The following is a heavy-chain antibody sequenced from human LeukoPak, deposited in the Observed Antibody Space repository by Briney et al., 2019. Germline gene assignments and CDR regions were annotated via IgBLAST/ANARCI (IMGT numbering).Heavy chain of an antibody. Sequence: SVKVSCKASGGTFSSYAISWVRQAPGQGLEWMGGIIPIFGTANYAQKFQGRVTITADESTSTAYMELCSLRSEDTAVYYCARGGNSYGPFDDWGQGTLVTVSS. V-gene: IGHV1-69*13. CDR2: IIPIFGTA. CDR3: ARGGNSYGPFDD. CDR1: GGTFSSYA. J-gene: IGHJ4*02. D-gene: IGHD5-18*01.